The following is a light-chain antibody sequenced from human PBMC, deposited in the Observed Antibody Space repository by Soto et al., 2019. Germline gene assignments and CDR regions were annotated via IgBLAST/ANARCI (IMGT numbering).Light chain of an antibody. CDR1: SSNIGNNY. CDR3: GTWDSSPPVV. J-gene: IGLJ2*01. V-gene: IGLV1-51*01. CDR2: DNN. Sequence: QSVLTQPPSVSAAPGQTVTISCSGSSSNIGNNYVSWYQQLPGTAPKLLIYDNNKRPSGIPDRFSGSKSGTSATLGITGLQTGDEADYYCGTWDSSPPVVFGGGTKVTVL.